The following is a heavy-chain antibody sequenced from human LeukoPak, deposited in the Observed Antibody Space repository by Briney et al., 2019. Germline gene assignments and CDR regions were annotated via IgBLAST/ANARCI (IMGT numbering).Heavy chain of an antibody. Sequence: GGSLRLSCAASGFTFSSYAMHWVRQAPGKGLERVAVISYDGSNKYYADSVKGRFTISRDNSKNTLYLQMNSLRAEDTAVYYCARVHRSGIAAALFYYWGQGTLVTVSS. J-gene: IGHJ4*02. CDR2: ISYDGSNK. CDR3: ARVHRSGIAAALFYY. V-gene: IGHV3-30-3*01. CDR1: GFTFSSYA. D-gene: IGHD6-13*01.